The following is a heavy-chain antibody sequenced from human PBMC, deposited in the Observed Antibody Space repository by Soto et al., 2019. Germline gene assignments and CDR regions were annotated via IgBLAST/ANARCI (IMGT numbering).Heavy chain of an antibody. Sequence: QVQLVQSGAEVKKPGSSVKVSCKASGGTFSSYAISWVRQAPGQGLEWMGGIIPIFGTANYAQKFQGRVKIXAXGSTSTAYMELSSLRSEDTAVYYCARNVDTATWFDPWGQGTLVTVSS. CDR2: IIPIFGTA. D-gene: IGHD5-18*01. V-gene: IGHV1-69*12. CDR3: ARNVDTATWFDP. J-gene: IGHJ5*02. CDR1: GGTFSSYA.